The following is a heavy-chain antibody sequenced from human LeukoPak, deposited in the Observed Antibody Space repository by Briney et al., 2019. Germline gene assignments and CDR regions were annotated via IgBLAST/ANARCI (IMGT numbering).Heavy chain of an antibody. V-gene: IGHV4-34*12. Sequence: SETLSLTCAVDGGSFSGYYWGWISQPPGKGLGWIGNIFYSGSTYYSASLRRRVTISLDTSTNQFSQKLNSVTAADTAVYYCAKYNGYGLVDIWGPGTMVTVSS. CDR3: AKYNGYGLVDI. CDR2: IFYSGST. CDR1: GGSFSGYY. J-gene: IGHJ3*02. D-gene: IGHD3-10*01.